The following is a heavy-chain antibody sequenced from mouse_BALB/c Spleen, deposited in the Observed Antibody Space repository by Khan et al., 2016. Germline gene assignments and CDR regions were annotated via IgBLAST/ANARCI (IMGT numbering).Heavy chain of an antibody. D-gene: IGHD3-1*01. CDR2: INTNTGEP. CDR3: ARSGSNFDY. J-gene: IGHJ2*01. V-gene: IGHV9-3*02. Sequence: QIQLVQSGPELKKPGETVKISCKAPGYTFTNYGMNWVKQAPGKGLKWMGWINTNTGEPTYAEEFKGRFAFSLVTSASTAYLQINNLKNEDTDTXFCARSGSNFDYWDQGTTLTVSS. CDR1: GYTFTNYG.